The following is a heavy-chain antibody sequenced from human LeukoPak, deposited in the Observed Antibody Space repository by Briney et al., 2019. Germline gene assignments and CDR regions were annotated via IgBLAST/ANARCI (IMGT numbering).Heavy chain of an antibody. Sequence: GGFIPFFGTANNPQKFQGRGTITTDESTSKDYMEVSRQRSEDTAVYYCARDSLAVAGTFDYWGQGTLVTVSS. CDR3: ARDSLAVAGTFDY. D-gene: IGHD6-19*01. V-gene: IGHV1-69*05. J-gene: IGHJ4*02. CDR2: FIPFFGTA.